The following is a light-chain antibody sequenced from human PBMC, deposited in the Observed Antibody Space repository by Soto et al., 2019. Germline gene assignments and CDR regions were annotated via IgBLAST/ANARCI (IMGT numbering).Light chain of an antibody. V-gene: IGKV3D-15*01. Sequence: EIVMTQSPATLSFSAGERVTLSCRASQRVSSNLAWYQQKPGQAPRLLLYGASTRATGLPARFSGSGAGTDFAHTISSLQSDDCAVYYWQQYNNWPPLTFGGGTKVEIK. CDR2: GAS. CDR3: QQYNNWPPLT. J-gene: IGKJ4*02. CDR1: QRVSSN.